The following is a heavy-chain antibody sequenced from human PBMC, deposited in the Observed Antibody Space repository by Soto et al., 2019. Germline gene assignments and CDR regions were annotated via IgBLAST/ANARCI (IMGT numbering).Heavy chain of an antibody. V-gene: IGHV1-8*01. J-gene: IGHJ5*02. D-gene: IGHD3-3*02. CDR2: MRANSGDT. CDR1: GDIFTNFD. CDR3: ARYIYGQGFKA. Sequence: QVQLVQPGAEVRKPGASVKVSCKASGDIFTNFDFNWVRQATGQGLEWIGWMRANSGDTGHDQKFQGRVSMTRDTSMSTAYMELSSLRAEVTAVYYCARYIYGQGFKAWGQGTLVFVSS.